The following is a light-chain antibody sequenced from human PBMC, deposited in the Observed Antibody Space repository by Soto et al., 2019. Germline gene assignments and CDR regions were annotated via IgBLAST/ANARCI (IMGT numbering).Light chain of an antibody. V-gene: IGKV3-15*01. CDR3: QQNNSSTRT. CDR2: AAT. Sequence: DIEMTQSPSSLSVSAGERVTITCRASQSVSIHLTWYQQKPGHAPKLLIYAATTMARGVPARFSGYGSVTEFTLTISRLQSEDFAAYYCQQNNSSTRTFGQGTKVEIK. CDR1: QSVSIH. J-gene: IGKJ1*01.